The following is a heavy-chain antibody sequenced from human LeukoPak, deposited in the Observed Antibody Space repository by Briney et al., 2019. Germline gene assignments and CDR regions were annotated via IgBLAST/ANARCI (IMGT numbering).Heavy chain of an antibody. Sequence: ASVKVSCKASGYTFTGYYMHWVRQAPGRGREWMGWINPNSGGTNYAQKFQGRVTMTRDTSINTAYMELSRLRSDDTAVYYCARDRPETTVTSLDYWGQGTLVTVSS. J-gene: IGHJ4*02. CDR1: GYTFTGYY. D-gene: IGHD4-17*01. CDR3: ARDRPETTVTSLDY. V-gene: IGHV1-2*02. CDR2: INPNSGGT.